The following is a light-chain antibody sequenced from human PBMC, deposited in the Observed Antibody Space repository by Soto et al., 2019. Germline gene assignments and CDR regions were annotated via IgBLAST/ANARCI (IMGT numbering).Light chain of an antibody. CDR2: DVT. V-gene: IGLV2-11*01. CDR3: CSYAGSYTHV. Sequence: QSALTQPRSVSGSPGQSVTISCTGTSSDVGGYNYVSWYQQHPGKAPKLIMYDVTKRPSGVPDRFSGSKSGNTASLTISGLQAEDEADYYCCSYAGSYTHVFGTGTKV. CDR1: SSDVGGYNY. J-gene: IGLJ1*01.